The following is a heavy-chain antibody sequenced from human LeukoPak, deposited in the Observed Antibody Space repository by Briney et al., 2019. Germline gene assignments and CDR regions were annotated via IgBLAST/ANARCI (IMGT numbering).Heavy chain of an antibody. Sequence: GGSLRLSCAASGFTFSNYAMSWVRQAPGKGLEWVSAFSGGGGSTYYADSVKGRFTISRDNSKNTLYLQMNSLRAEDTAVYFCATSGLSRFGFWGQGTLVTVSS. CDR3: ATSGLSRFGF. CDR2: FSGGGGST. J-gene: IGHJ4*02. V-gene: IGHV3-23*01. D-gene: IGHD2/OR15-2a*01. CDR1: GFTFSNYA.